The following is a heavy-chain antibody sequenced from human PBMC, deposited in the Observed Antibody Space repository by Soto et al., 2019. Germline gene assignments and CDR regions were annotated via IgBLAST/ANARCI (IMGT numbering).Heavy chain of an antibody. CDR2: ISWNSDNI. CDR1: GFTFDDYA. CDR3: AKDLYSNYGDAFDI. D-gene: IGHD4-4*01. V-gene: IGHV3-9*01. Sequence: EVQLVESGGGLVQPGRSLRLSCAASGFTFDDYAMHWVRQPPGKGLEWVSGISWNSDNIVYADSVKGRFTISRDNAKNSLYLQMNSLRAEDTALYYCAKDLYSNYGDAFDIWGQGTMVTVSS. J-gene: IGHJ3*02.